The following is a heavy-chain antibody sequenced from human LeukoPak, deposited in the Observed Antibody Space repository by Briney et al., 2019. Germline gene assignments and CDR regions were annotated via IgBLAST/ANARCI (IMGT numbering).Heavy chain of an antibody. V-gene: IGHV6-1*01. CDR2: TYYRTKWYS. CDR3: ARGLPADLVDYFDY. Sequence: SQTLSLTCVISGDSVSRTNAAWNWIRRSPSRGLEWLGRTYYRTKWYSDSAVSVKSRIIINADTSKNQFSLKLSSVTAADTAVYYCARGLPADLVDYFDYWGQGTLVTVSS. D-gene: IGHD6-6*01. CDR1: GDSVSRTNAA. J-gene: IGHJ4*02.